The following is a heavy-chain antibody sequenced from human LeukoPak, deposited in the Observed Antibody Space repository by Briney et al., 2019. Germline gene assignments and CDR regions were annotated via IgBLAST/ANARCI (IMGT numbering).Heavy chain of an antibody. CDR3: VRVEVFNWNYAGWFDP. J-gene: IGHJ5*02. CDR1: GGTFSSYA. V-gene: IGHV1-69*01. Sequence: GASVKVSCKASGGTFSSYAISWVRQAPGQGLEWMGGIIPIFGTANYAQKFQGRVTITADESTSTAYMELSSLRSEDTAVYYCVRVEVFNWNYAGWFDPWGQGTLVTVSS. D-gene: IGHD1-7*01. CDR2: IIPIFGTA.